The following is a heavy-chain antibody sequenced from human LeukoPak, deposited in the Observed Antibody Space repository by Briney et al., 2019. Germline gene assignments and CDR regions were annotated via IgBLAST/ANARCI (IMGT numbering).Heavy chain of an antibody. CDR3: ARSLYARVMTTVTDDAFDI. J-gene: IGHJ3*02. CDR2: INPNSGGT. V-gene: IGHV1-2*02. CDR1: GYTFTGYY. Sequence: GASVKVSCKASGYTFTGYYMHWVRQAPGQGLEWMGWINPNSGGTNYAQKFQGRATMTRDTSISTAYMELSRLRSDDTAVYYCARSLYARVMTTVTDDAFDIWGQGTMVTVSS. D-gene: IGHD4-17*01.